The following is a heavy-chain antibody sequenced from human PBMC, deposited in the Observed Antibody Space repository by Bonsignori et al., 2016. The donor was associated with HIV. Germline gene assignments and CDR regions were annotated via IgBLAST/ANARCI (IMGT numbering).Heavy chain of an antibody. D-gene: IGHD5-24*01. V-gene: IGHV3-48*02. Sequence: WIRQPPGKGLEWVSYISSSGSSISYADSVKGRFTISRDNAKNSLYLQMNSLRDEDTAVYYCARERGDGYNMAAYWGLGTLVTVSS. CDR2: ISSSGSSI. J-gene: IGHJ4*02. CDR3: ARERGDGYNMAAY.